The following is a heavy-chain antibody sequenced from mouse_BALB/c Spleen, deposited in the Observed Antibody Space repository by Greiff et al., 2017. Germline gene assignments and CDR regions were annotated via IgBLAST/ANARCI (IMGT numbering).Heavy chain of an antibody. CDR1: GYTFTSYW. CDR3: ARKVITTGSFAY. V-gene: IGHV1-7*01. Sequence: QVHVKQSGAELAKPGASVKMSCKASGYTFTSYWMHWVKQRPGQGLEWIGYINPSTGYTEYNQKFKDKATLTADKSSSTAYMQLSSLTSEDSAVYYCARKVITTGSFAYWGQGTLVTVSA. D-gene: IGHD1-2*01. CDR2: INPSTGYT. J-gene: IGHJ3*01.